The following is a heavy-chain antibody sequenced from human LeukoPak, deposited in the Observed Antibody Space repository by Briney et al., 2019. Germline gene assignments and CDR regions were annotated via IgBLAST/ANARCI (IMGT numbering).Heavy chain of an antibody. CDR3: ARDQLGPGDYFDY. CDR1: GGSISSGGYY. Sequence: SETLSLTCTVSGGSISSGGYYWSWIRQPPGKGLEWIGYIYHSGSTYYNPSLKSRVTISVDRSKNQFSLKLSSVTAADTAVYYCARDQLGPGDYFDYWGQGTLVTVSS. J-gene: IGHJ4*02. D-gene: IGHD1-1*01. CDR2: IYHSGST. V-gene: IGHV4-30-2*01.